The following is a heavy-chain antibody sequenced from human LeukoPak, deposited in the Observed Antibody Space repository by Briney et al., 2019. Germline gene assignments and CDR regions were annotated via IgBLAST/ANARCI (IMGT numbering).Heavy chain of an antibody. V-gene: IGHV6-1*01. CDR1: GDGFSSNTAA. Sequence: SQTLSLTCDMYGDGFSSNTAAWNWIRQSPSTGLEWLGRTYYRSKWHNDYAVSVKSRIIINPDTSKNQFSLQLNSVTPEDTAVYYCARDSDLVDAFDIWGQGTMVTVSS. CDR2: TYYRSKWHN. CDR3: ARDSDLVDAFDI. J-gene: IGHJ3*02.